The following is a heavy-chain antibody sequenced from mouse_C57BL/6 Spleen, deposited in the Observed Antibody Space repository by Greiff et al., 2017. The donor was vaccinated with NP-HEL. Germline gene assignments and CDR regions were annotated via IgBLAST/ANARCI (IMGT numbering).Heavy chain of an antibody. V-gene: IGHV5-17*01. Sequence: EVQLVESGGGLVKPGGSLKLSCAASGFTFSDYGMHWVRQAPEKGLEWVAYISSGSSTIYYADPVKGRFPIARYNAKNTLLLQMTSLRLEDTAMYYCARRGFMGTAWFAYWGQGTLVTVSA. CDR1: GFTFSDYG. J-gene: IGHJ3*01. CDR2: ISSGSSTI. CDR3: ARRGFMGTAWFAY. D-gene: IGHD2-1*01.